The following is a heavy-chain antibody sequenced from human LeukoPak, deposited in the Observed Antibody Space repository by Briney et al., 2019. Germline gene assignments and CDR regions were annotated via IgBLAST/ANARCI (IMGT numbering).Heavy chain of an antibody. D-gene: IGHD3-22*01. CDR3: ARAPPRDYDSSGYYQY. CDR1: GYTFTSYY. CDR2: INPSGGST. Sequence: ASVKVSCKASGYTFTSYYMHWVRQAPGQGLEWMGIINPSGGSTSYAQKFQGRVTMTRDTSTSTVYMELSSLRSEDTAVYYCARAPPRDYDSSGYYQYWGQGTLVTVSS. V-gene: IGHV1-46*01. J-gene: IGHJ4*02.